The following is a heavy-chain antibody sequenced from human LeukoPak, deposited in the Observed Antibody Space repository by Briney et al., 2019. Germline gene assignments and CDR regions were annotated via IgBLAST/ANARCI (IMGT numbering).Heavy chain of an antibody. V-gene: IGHV1-69*01. CDR3: ATPSRPYYYGSSGYYYLYY. Sequence: GGSLRLSCAASGGTFSSYAISWVRQAPGQGLEWMGGIIPIFGTANYAQKFQGRVTITADESTSTAYMELSSLRSEDTAVYYCATPSRPYYYGSSGYYYLYYWGQGTLVTVSS. D-gene: IGHD3-22*01. J-gene: IGHJ4*02. CDR1: GGTFSSYA. CDR2: IIPIFGTA.